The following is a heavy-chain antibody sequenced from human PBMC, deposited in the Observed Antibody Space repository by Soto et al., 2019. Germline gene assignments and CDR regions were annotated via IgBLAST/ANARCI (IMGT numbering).Heavy chain of an antibody. Sequence: QVQLVESGGGVVQPGRSLRLSCAASGFTFRSYGMHWVRQAPGKGLEWVAVISYDGSNKYYADSVKGRFTISRDNSKNTLYLQMNSLIAEDTAVYYCAKVVDIAAADYYFDYWGQGTLVTVSS. CDR2: ISYDGSNK. V-gene: IGHV3-30*18. J-gene: IGHJ4*02. CDR3: AKVVDIAAADYYFDY. D-gene: IGHD6-13*01. CDR1: GFTFRSYG.